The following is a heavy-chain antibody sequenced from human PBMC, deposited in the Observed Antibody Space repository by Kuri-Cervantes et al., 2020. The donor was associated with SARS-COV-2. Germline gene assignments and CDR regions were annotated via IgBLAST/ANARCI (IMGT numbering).Heavy chain of an antibody. Sequence: SVKVSCKASGYTFTSYGISWVRQAPGQGLEWMGRIIPILGIANYAQKFQGRVTITADKSTSTAYMELSSLRSEDTAVYYCAREVGIHRGSAGNAFDIWGQGTMVTVSS. V-gene: IGHV1-69*04. D-gene: IGHD5-18*01. CDR3: AREVGIHRGSAGNAFDI. CDR2: IIPILGIA. CDR1: GYTFTSYG. J-gene: IGHJ3*02.